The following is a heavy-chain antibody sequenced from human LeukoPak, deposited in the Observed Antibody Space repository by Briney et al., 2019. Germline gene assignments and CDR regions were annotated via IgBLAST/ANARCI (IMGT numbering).Heavy chain of an antibody. CDR2: FRGGATNS. Sequence: GGSLGLSCAVPGSSFSTYAMSGVRQAPGKGLNWVSAFRGGATNSYYADSVQGRFTISTDNSKNTLYLQMNSLRAEDTAVYYCAKSVAVTSFVGRFGDYWGQGTLVTVSS. V-gene: IGHV3-23*01. D-gene: IGHD4-11*01. CDR3: AKSVAVTSFVGRFGDY. CDR1: GSSFSTYA. J-gene: IGHJ4*02.